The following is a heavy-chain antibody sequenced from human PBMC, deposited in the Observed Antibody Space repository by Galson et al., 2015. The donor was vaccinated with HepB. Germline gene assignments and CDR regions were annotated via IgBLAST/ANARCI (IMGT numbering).Heavy chain of an antibody. CDR3: ARGVGSGSYYATLPHNY. CDR1: GFTFSSYA. D-gene: IGHD1-26*01. CDR2: ISYDGSNK. J-gene: IGHJ4*02. V-gene: IGHV3-30-3*01. Sequence: SLRLSCAASGFTFSSYAMHWVRQAPGKGLEWVAVISYDGSNKYYADSVKGRFTISRDNSKNTLYLQMNSLRAEDTAVYYCARGVGSGSYYATLPHNYWGQGTLVTVSS.